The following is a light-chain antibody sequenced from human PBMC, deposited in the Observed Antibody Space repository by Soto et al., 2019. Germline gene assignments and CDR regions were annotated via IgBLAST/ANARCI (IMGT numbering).Light chain of an antibody. V-gene: IGLV2-11*01. CDR1: SSDVGHYNY. CDR3: CSYAGSYTLV. Sequence: QSALTQPRSVSGSPGQSVTISCTGTSSDVGHYNYVSWYQQHPGKAPKLMIYDVSKRPSGVPDRFSGSKSGNTASLTISGLQSEDEADYYCCSYAGSYTLVFGGWTQLTVL. J-gene: IGLJ2*01. CDR2: DVS.